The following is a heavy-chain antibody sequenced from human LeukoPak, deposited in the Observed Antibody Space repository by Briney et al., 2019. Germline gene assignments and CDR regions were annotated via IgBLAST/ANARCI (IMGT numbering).Heavy chain of an antibody. CDR2: IRSKAYGGTT. Sequence: GGSLRLSCTASGFTFGDYAMIWVRQAPGKGLEWVGFIRSKAYGGTTEYAASVKGRFTISRDDSKSIAYLQMNSLRTEDTAVYYCTSPLSYYYDSSGYDAFDSWGQGTMVTVSS. D-gene: IGHD3-22*01. V-gene: IGHV3-49*04. CDR1: GFTFGDYA. CDR3: TSPLSYYYDSSGYDAFDS. J-gene: IGHJ3*02.